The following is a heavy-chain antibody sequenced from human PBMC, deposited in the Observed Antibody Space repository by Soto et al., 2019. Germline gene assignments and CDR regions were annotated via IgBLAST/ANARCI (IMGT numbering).Heavy chain of an antibody. CDR1: GFDFNKYT. CDR3: AKDSPSYTTSPFYFDS. V-gene: IGHV3-23*01. D-gene: IGHD2-2*02. Sequence: PGGSLRLSCAAFGFDFNKYTMTWVRQAPGKGVQWVSSITSNGDSTYYTDSVKGRFTTSRDNSKNTLYLQMNSLRADDTAVFYCAKDSPSYTTSPFYFDSWGQGTLVTV. CDR2: ITSNGDST. J-gene: IGHJ4*02.